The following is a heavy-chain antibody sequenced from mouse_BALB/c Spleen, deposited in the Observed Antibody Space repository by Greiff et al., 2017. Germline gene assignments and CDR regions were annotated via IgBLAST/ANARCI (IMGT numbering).Heavy chain of an antibody. Sequence: QVQLQQSGPELVKPGASVKISCKASGYAFSSSWMNWVKQRPGQGLEWIGRIYPGDGDTNYNGKFKGKATLTADKSSSTAYMQLSSLTSVDSAVYVCARGDYGYDYWYVDVWGAGTTVTVSS. D-gene: IGHD1-2*01. J-gene: IGHJ1*01. CDR3: ARGDYGYDYWYVDV. CDR2: IYPGDGDT. CDR1: GYAFSSSW. V-gene: IGHV1-82*01.